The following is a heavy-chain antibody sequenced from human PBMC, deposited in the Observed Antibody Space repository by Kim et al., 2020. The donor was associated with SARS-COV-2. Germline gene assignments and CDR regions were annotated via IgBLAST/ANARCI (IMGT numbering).Heavy chain of an antibody. CDR3: ARKTHGWIFDY. CDR2: IYSVGSST. D-gene: IGHD2-2*03. CDR1: GFTFSTYY. J-gene: IGHJ4*02. V-gene: IGHV3-23*03. Sequence: GGSLRLSCAASGFTFSTYYMSWVRQAPGKGLEWVSTIYSVGSSTFYADSVKGRFTISRDNSKNSLYLQINSLRAEDTAVYYCARKTHGWIFDYWGQG.